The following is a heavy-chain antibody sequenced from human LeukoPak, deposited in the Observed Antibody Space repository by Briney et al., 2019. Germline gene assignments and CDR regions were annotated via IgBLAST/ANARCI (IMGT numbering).Heavy chain of an antibody. J-gene: IGHJ4*02. Sequence: GESLKISCKGSGYSFTSYWIGWVRQMPGKGLEWMGIIYPGDSDTRYSPSFQGQVTISADKSFSTAYLQWSSLKASDTAIYYCASSNSSSWYPFYFDFWGQGTLVTVSS. CDR2: IYPGDSDT. D-gene: IGHD6-13*01. CDR1: GYSFTSYW. V-gene: IGHV5-51*01. CDR3: ASSNSSSWYPFYFDF.